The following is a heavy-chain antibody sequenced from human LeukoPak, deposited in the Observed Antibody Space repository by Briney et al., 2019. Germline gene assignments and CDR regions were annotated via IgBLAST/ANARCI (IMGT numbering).Heavy chain of an antibody. CDR2: ISGNGNNL. CDR3: AKDRAVGAARFRDV. V-gene: IGHV3-23*01. D-gene: IGHD1-26*01. J-gene: IGHJ6*04. CDR1: GFTFTNFA. Sequence: GGSLRLSCAASGFTFTNFAMSWVRQAPGKGLQCVSTISGNGNNLYYADSVTGRLTISRDNSKNTLYLQMNSLRTEDTAVYYCAKDRAVGAARFRDVWGKGTTVIVSS.